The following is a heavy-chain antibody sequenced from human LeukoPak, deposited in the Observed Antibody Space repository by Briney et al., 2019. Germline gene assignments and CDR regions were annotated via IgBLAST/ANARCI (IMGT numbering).Heavy chain of an antibody. CDR3: ARARNYYDSSGFYYEGDAFDI. V-gene: IGHV4-59*01. CDR1: GGSISSYH. D-gene: IGHD3-22*01. J-gene: IGHJ3*02. CDR2: IYSSGST. Sequence: PSETLSLTCTVSGGSISSYHWSWIRQPPGKGLECIGYIYSSGSTNYNPSLKSRVTISVDTSKNQFSLKLSSVTAADTAVYYCARARNYYDSSGFYYEGDAFDIWGQGTMVTVSP.